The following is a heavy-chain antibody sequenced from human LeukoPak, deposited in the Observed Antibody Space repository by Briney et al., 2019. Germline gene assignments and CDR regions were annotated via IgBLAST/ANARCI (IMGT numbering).Heavy chain of an antibody. CDR1: GGSVSSGNYH. CDR3: ARDRGDYDSSGYYFDY. CDR2: IYYSGST. D-gene: IGHD3-22*01. Sequence: PSETLSLTCTVSGGSVSSGNYHWSWIRQPPGKGLEWIGYIYYSGSTNYNPSLTSRVTISVDKSNNQFSLKLSSVTAADTAVYYCARDRGDYDSSGYYFDYWGQGTLVTVSS. J-gene: IGHJ4*02. V-gene: IGHV4-61*01.